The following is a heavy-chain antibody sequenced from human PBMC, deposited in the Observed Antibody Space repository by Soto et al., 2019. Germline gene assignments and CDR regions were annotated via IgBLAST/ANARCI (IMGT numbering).Heavy chain of an antibody. CDR1: GGSISSGGYY. CDR2: IYYSGST. Sequence: PSETLSLTCTVSGGSISSGGYYWSWIRQHPGKGLEWIGYIYYSGSTYYNPSLKSRVTISVDTSKNQFSLKLSSVTAADTAVYYCARGKSYDILTGFYYYYMDVWGKGTTVTVSS. J-gene: IGHJ6*03. V-gene: IGHV4-31*03. D-gene: IGHD3-9*01. CDR3: ARGKSYDILTGFYYYYMDV.